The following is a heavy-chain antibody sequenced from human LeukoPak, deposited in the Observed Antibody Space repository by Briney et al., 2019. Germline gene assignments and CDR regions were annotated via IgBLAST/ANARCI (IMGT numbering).Heavy chain of an antibody. V-gene: IGHV2-5*02. CDR2: IYWDDDK. D-gene: IGHD3-10*01. Sequence: ESGPTLVDPTQTLTLTCTLSGFSLSSRGAGVGWIRQPPGKALECLALIYWDDDKRYSPSLKSRLTITKDTSKNQVVLTMTNMDPVDTATYYCAHSGAKITMVRGVTGTFDYWGQGTLVTVSS. J-gene: IGHJ4*02. CDR3: AHSGAKITMVRGVTGTFDY. CDR1: GFSLSSRGAG.